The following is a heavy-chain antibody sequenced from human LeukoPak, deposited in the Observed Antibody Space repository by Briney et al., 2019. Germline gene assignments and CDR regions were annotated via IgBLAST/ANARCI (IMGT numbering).Heavy chain of an antibody. V-gene: IGHV3-53*01. CDR2: IYSGGST. CDR1: GFTVSSNY. D-gene: IGHD6-6*01. CDR3: AKVLVYSSSSSPGAFDY. J-gene: IGHJ4*02. Sequence: GSLRLSCAASGFTVSSNYMSWVRQAPGKGLEWVSVIYSGGSTYYADSVKGRFTISRDNSKNTLYLQMNSLRAEDTAVYYCAKVLVYSSSSSPGAFDYWGQGTLVTVSS.